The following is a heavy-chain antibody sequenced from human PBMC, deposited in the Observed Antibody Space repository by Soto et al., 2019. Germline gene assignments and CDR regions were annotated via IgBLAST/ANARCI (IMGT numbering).Heavy chain of an antibody. Sequence: PGGSLRLSCAASGFTFSTYALNWVRQAPGKGLEWVSTISVSGGSTYYADSVKGRFTISRDSSKNTLYLQMNSLRAEDTAVYYCAKELEATVAFDYWGQGTLVTVSS. CDR2: ISVSGGST. J-gene: IGHJ4*02. D-gene: IGHD4-17*01. CDR1: GFTFSTYA. V-gene: IGHV3-23*01. CDR3: AKELEATVAFDY.